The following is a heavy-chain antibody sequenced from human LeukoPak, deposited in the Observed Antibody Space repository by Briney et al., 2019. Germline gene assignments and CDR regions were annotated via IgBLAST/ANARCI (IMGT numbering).Heavy chain of an antibody. V-gene: IGHV3-9*01. J-gene: IGHJ2*01. CDR3: AKGSGHIVVVTAYLYFDL. CDR2: ISWNSGSI. D-gene: IGHD2-21*02. Sequence: GGSLRLSCAASGFTFDDYAMHWVRQAPGKGLEWVSGISWNSGSIGYADSVKGRFTISRDNAKNSLYLQMNSLRAEDTALYYCAKGSGHIVVVTAYLYFDLWGHGTLVTVSS. CDR1: GFTFDDYA.